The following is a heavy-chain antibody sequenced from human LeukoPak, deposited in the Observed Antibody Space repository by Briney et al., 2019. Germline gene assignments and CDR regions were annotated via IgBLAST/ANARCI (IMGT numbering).Heavy chain of an antibody. J-gene: IGHJ3*02. Sequence: PSETLSLTCTVSGGSISSSSYYWGWIRQPPGKGLEWIGSIYYSGSTYYNPSLKSRVTISVDTSKNQFSLKLSSVTAADTAVYYCARKGYAIPIDIWGQGTMVTASS. CDR3: ARKGYAIPIDI. D-gene: IGHD5-18*01. CDR2: IYYSGST. V-gene: IGHV4-39*07. CDR1: GGSISSSSYY.